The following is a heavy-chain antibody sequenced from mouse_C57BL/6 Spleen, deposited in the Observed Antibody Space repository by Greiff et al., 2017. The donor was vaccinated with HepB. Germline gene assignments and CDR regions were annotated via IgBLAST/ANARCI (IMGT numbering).Heavy chain of an antibody. Sequence: VQLQQSGAELVMPGASVKLSCKASGYTFTSYWMHWVKQKPGQGLEWIGEIDPSDSYTNYNQKFKGKSTLTVDISSSTAYMQLSSLTSEDSAVYYCARGRTMDYWGQGTSVTVSS. J-gene: IGHJ4*01. CDR3: ARGRTMDY. V-gene: IGHV1-69*01. CDR2: IDPSDSYT. CDR1: GYTFTSYW.